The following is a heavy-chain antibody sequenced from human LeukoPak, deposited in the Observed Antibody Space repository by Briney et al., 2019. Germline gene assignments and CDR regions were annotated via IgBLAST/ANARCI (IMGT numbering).Heavy chain of an antibody. CDR3: ARGRQLLWFGEDPSSIL. CDR2: INHSGST. V-gene: IGHV4-34*01. D-gene: IGHD3-10*01. J-gene: IGHJ6*04. CDR1: GGSFSGYY. Sequence: PSETLSLTCAVYGGSFSGYYWSWIRQPPGKGLEWIGEINHSGSTNYNPSLKSRVTISVDTSKNQFSLKLSSVTAADTAVYYCARGRQLLWFGEDPSSILWGKGTTVTVSS.